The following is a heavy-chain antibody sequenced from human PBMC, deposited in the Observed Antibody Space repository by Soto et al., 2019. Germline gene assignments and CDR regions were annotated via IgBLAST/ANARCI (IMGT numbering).Heavy chain of an antibody. V-gene: IGHV4-31*03. CDR3: ARDRTIFDRRYFDY. D-gene: IGHD1-1*01. Sequence: QVQLQESGPGLVKPSQTLSLTCTVSGGSISSGGYYWSWIRQHPGKGLEWIGYIYYSGSTYYNPSLKRRVTISVDTSKNQFSLKLSSVTAADTAVYYCARDRTIFDRRYFDYWGQGTLVTVSS. CDR1: GGSISSGGYY. CDR2: IYYSGST. J-gene: IGHJ4*02.